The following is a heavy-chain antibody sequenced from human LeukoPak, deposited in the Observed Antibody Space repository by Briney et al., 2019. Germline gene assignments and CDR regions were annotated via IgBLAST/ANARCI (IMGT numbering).Heavy chain of an antibody. CDR1: GGSISSYY. J-gene: IGHJ4*02. V-gene: IGHV4-59*01. CDR3: ARVLCSGGSCYLGLFDY. Sequence: SETLSLTCTVSGGSISSYYWSWIRQPPGKGLEWIGYIYYSGSTNYNPSLKSRVTISVDTSKNQFSPKLRSVTAADTAVYYCARVLCSGGSCYLGLFDYWGQGTLVTVSS. CDR2: IYYSGST. D-gene: IGHD2-15*01.